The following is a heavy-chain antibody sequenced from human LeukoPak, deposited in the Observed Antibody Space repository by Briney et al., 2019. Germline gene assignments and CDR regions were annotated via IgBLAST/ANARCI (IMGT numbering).Heavy chain of an antibody. V-gene: IGHV1-2*02. Sequence: ASVKVSCXASGYTFTGYYMHWVRQAPGQGLEWMGWINPNSGGTNYAQKFQGRVTMTRDTSISTAYMELSRLRSDDTAVYYCARGYLPNSGSWYGAFDYWGQGTLVTVSS. CDR3: ARGYLPNSGSWYGAFDY. D-gene: IGHD6-13*01. J-gene: IGHJ4*02. CDR1: GYTFTGYY. CDR2: INPNSGGT.